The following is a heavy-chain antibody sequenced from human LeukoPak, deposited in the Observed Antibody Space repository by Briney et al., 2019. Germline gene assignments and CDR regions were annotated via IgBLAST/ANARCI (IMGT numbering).Heavy chain of an antibody. CDR3: ARGGIVVVSSQYAFDI. J-gene: IGHJ3*02. CDR2: IYHNGST. D-gene: IGHD2-21*01. Sequence: PSETLSLTCGVDGGSFSGYYWSWIRHPPGQGLEWVWSIYHNGSTYYNPSLKSRVTISVDTSKNQFSLKLSSVTAADTAVYYCARGGIVVVSSQYAFDIWGQGTMVTVSS. CDR1: GGSFSGYY. V-gene: IGHV4-34*01.